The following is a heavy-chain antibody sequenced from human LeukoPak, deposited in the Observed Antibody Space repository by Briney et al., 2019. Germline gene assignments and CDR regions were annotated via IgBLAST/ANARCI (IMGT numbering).Heavy chain of an antibody. CDR1: GFTFSSYA. Sequence: GGSLRLSCAASGFTFSSYAMSWVRQAPGKGLEWVSAISGSGGNTYYADSVKGRFTMSRDNSKNTLYLQMNSLRAEGTAVYFCAKTVSGSHSYQGGDYWGQGTLVTVST. D-gene: IGHD3-16*02. J-gene: IGHJ4*02. CDR2: ISGSGGNT. CDR3: AKTVSGSHSYQGGDY. V-gene: IGHV3-23*01.